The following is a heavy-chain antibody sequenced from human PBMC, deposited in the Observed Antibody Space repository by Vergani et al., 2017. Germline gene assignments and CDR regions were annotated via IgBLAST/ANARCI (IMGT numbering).Heavy chain of an antibody. D-gene: IGHD3-22*01. J-gene: IGHJ3*02. CDR1: GFTFSDYY. CDR2: ISSSGSTI. CDR3: ARDEPYYYDSSGRGSNAFDI. V-gene: IGHV3-11*01. Sequence: QVQLVESGGGLVKPGGSLRLSCAASGFTFSDYYMSWIRQAPGKGLEWVSYISSSGSTIYYADSVKGRFTISRDNAKNSLYLQMNSLRAEDTAVYYCARDEPYYYDSSGRGSNAFDIWGQGTMVTVSS.